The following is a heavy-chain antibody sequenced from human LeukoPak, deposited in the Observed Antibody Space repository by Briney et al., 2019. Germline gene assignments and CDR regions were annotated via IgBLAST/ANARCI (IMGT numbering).Heavy chain of an antibody. CDR3: ASGVSGTSWLR. Sequence: SGGSLRLSCAASGFTFSSYSMNWVRQAPGKGLEWVSSISSSSSYIYYADSVKGRFTISRDNAKNSLYLQMNSLRAEDTAVYYCASGVSGTSWLRWGQGTLVTVSS. CDR1: GFTFSSYS. CDR2: ISSSSSYI. D-gene: IGHD2-2*01. V-gene: IGHV3-21*01. J-gene: IGHJ4*02.